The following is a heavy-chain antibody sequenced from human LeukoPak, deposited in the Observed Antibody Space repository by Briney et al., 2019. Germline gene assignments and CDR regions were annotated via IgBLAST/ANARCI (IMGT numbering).Heavy chain of an antibody. CDR1: GITFSSYA. D-gene: IGHD3-22*01. Sequence: GGSLRLSCAASGITFSSYAMSWVRQAPGKGLEWVSAISGSGGNTYYADSVKGRFTISRDNSKNTLLLQMNSLRAEDTAVYYCTKDRSTMIVVVMTWGQGTLVTVSS. J-gene: IGHJ5*02. CDR2: ISGSGGNT. V-gene: IGHV3-23*01. CDR3: TKDRSTMIVVVMT.